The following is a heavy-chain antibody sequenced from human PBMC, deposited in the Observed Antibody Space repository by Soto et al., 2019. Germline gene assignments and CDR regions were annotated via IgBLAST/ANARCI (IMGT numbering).Heavy chain of an antibody. CDR3: GGQDYGAKGYYFEN. J-gene: IGHJ4*02. CDR1: NGSISSRSSY. D-gene: IGHD4-17*01. Sequence: QLQLQESGSGLVKPSETLSLTCIVSNGSISSRSSYWGWIRQTPGKGLEWIGSIYYIGNTYYNPSLKSRVTIATDTSKPQFSLKMNSVTAADTAVYFCGGQDYGAKGYYFENWGQGALVTVSS. V-gene: IGHV4-39*01. CDR2: IYYIGNT.